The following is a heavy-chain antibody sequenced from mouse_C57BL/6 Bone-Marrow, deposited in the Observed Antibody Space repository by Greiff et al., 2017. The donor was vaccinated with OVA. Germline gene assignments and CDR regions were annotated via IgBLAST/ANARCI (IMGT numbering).Heavy chain of an antibody. V-gene: IGHV7-1*01. J-gene: IGHJ2*01. CDR3: ARDARITTVVEDY. CDR2: SRNKANDYTT. D-gene: IGHD1-1*01. CDR1: GFTFSDFY. Sequence: EVQLVESGGGLVQSGRSLRLSCATSGFTFSDFYMEWVRQAPGKGLEWIAASRNKANDYTTEYSASVKGRFIVSRDTSQSILYLQMNALRAEDTAIYYCARDARITTVVEDYWGQGTTLTVSS.